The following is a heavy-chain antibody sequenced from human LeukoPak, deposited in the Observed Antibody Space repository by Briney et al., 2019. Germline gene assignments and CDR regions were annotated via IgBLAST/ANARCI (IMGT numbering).Heavy chain of an antibody. CDR2: INPSGGST. V-gene: IGHV1-46*01. CDR1: GYTFTSYY. J-gene: IGHJ4*02. Sequence: ASVKVSCKASGYTFTSYYMHWVRQAPGQGLEWMGIINPSGGSTSYAQKFQGRVTMTRDTSTSTVYMELSSLRSEDTAVYYCARGDYYGSSGYYSAFDYWGQGTLVTVSS. D-gene: IGHD3-22*01. CDR3: ARGDYYGSSGYYSAFDY.